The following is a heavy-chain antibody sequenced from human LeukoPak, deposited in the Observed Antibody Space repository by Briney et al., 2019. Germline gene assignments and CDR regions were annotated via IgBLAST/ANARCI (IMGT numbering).Heavy chain of an antibody. D-gene: IGHD2/OR15-2a*01. V-gene: IGHV4-59*08. CDR1: GGSISSYY. J-gene: IGHJ4*02. CDR3: ARPMQDVTDFDY. CDR2: IYYSGST. Sequence: SETLSLTCTVSGGSISSYYWSWIRQPPGKGLEWIGYIYYSGSTYYNPSLKSRVTISVDTSKNQFSLKLSSVTAADTAVYYCARPMQDVTDFDYWGQGTLVTVSS.